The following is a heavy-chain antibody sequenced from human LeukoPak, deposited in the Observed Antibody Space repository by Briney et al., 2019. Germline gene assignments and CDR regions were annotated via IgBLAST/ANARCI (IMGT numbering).Heavy chain of an antibody. CDR1: GFTFSSYA. CDR3: ANTMIVVATNY. Sequence: GGSLRLSCAASGFTFSSYAMSWVRQAPGKGLEWVSAISGSGGSTYYADSVKGQFTISRDNSKNTLYLQMNSLRAEDTAVYYCANTMIVVATNYWGQGTLVTVSS. J-gene: IGHJ4*02. D-gene: IGHD3-22*01. V-gene: IGHV3-23*01. CDR2: ISGSGGST.